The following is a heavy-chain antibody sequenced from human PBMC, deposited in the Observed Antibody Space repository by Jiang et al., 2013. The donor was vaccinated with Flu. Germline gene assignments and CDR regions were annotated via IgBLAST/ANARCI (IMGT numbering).Heavy chain of an antibody. CDR1: GGSISSSNW. V-gene: IGHV4-4*02. CDR3: ASRSSGYDQGNFDY. CDR2: IYHSGST. D-gene: IGHD5-12*01. J-gene: IGHJ4*02. Sequence: GSGLVKPSGTLSLTCAVSGGSISSSNWWSWVRQPPGKGLEWIGEIYHSGSTNYNPSLKSRVTISVDKSKNQFSLKLSSVTAADTAVYYCASRSSGYDQGNFDYWGQGTLVTVSS.